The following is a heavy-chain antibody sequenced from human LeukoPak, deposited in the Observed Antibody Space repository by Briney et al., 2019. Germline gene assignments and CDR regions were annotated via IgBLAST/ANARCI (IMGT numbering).Heavy chain of an antibody. D-gene: IGHD2-2*01. Sequence: GESLKISCKGSGYSFTSYWIGWVRQVPGKGLEWMGIIYPGDSDTRYSPSFQGQVTISADKSISTAYLQWSSLKASDTAMYYCARQYVPDSGNDAFDIWGQGTMVTVSS. CDR2: IYPGDSDT. CDR3: ARQYVPDSGNDAFDI. CDR1: GYSFTSYW. V-gene: IGHV5-51*01. J-gene: IGHJ3*02.